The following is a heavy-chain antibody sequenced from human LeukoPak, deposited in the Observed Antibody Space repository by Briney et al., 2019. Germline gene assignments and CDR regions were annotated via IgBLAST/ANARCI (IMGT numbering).Heavy chain of an antibody. D-gene: IGHD1-1*01. CDR3: ARGDDWNDLSFDY. V-gene: IGHV1-24*01. J-gene: IGHJ4*02. CDR1: GYTLTELS. CDR2: FDPEDSET. Sequence: VASVKVSCKVSGYTLTELSMHWVRQAPGKGLEWMGGFDPEDSETIYAQKFQGRVTMTEDTSTDTAYMELSSLRSEDTAVYYCARGDDWNDLSFDYWGQGTLVTVSS.